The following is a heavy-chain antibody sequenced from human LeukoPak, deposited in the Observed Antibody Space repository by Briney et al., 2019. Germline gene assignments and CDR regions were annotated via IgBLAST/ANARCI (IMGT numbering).Heavy chain of an antibody. CDR2: IYYSGST. V-gene: IGHV4-39*01. Sequence: SETLSLTCTVSGGSISSSSYYWGWIRQPPGKGLEWVGSIYYSGSTYYNPSLKSRVTISVDTSKNQFSLKLSSVTAADTAVYYCARRTLWFGESPDWYFDLWGRGTLVTVSS. CDR3: ARRTLWFGESPDWYFDL. J-gene: IGHJ2*01. CDR1: GGSISSSSYY. D-gene: IGHD3-10*01.